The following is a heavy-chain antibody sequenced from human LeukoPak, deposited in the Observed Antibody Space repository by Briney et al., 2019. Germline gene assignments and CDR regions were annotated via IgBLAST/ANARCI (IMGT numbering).Heavy chain of an antibody. Sequence: PSETLSLTCTVSGGSISFYYGSWIRQPPGKGLEWIGYIYYSGSTNYNPSLKSRVTISVDTSKNQFSLKLTSVTAADTAVYYCARVVNYYSMFDPWGQGTLVTVSS. D-gene: IGHD2-21*02. CDR1: GGSISFYY. CDR2: IYYSGST. J-gene: IGHJ5*02. V-gene: IGHV4-59*08. CDR3: ARVVNYYSMFDP.